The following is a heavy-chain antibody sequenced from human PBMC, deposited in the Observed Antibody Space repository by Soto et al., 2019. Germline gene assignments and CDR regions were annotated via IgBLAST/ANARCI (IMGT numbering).Heavy chain of an antibody. Sequence: SETLSLTCTVSGGSISSYYWSWIRQPPGKGLEWIGYIYYSGSTNYNPSLKSRVTISVDTSKNQFSLKLSSVTAADTAVYYCARDFDRGRGALAAAGNYMDVWGKGTTVTVSS. CDR1: GGSISSYY. CDR2: IYYSGST. V-gene: IGHV4-59*01. CDR3: ARDFDRGRGALAAAGNYMDV. J-gene: IGHJ6*03. D-gene: IGHD6-13*01.